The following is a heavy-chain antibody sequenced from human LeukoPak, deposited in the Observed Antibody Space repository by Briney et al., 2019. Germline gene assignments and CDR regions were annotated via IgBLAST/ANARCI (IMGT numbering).Heavy chain of an antibody. J-gene: IGHJ4*02. V-gene: IGHV4-39*01. CDR2: IYYSGST. D-gene: IGHD3-22*01. CDR3: ARLGGYYDSSGYYSYFDY. Sequence: SETLSLTCTVSGGSISSSSYYWGWIRQPPGKGLEWIGSIYYSGSTYYNPSLKSRVTISVGTSKNQFSLKLSSVTAADTAVYYCARLGGYYDSSGYYSYFDYWGQGTLVTVSS. CDR1: GGSISSSSYY.